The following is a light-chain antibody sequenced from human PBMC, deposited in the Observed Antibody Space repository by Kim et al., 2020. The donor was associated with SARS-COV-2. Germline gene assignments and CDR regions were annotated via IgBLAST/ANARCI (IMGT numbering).Light chain of an antibody. CDR1: SLRRYY. CDR2: GKN. V-gene: IGLV3-19*01. Sequence: SSELTQDPAVSVALGQTVRITCQGDSLRRYYASWYQQKPGQAPVLVIYGKNNRPSGIPDRFSGPSSGNTASLTITGSQAEDEADYYFNFRDSSGNHGVFG. CDR3: NFRDSSGNHGV. J-gene: IGLJ3*02.